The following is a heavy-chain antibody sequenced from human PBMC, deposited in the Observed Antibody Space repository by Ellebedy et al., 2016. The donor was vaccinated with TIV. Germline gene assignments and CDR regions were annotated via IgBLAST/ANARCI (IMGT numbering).Heavy chain of an antibody. J-gene: IGHJ4*02. CDR2: ISAYNGNT. CDR3: ASGSSEFDY. D-gene: IGHD3-22*01. CDR1: GGTFSSYA. V-gene: IGHV1-18*01. Sequence: AASVKVSCKASGGTFSSYAISWVRQAPGQGLEWMGWISAYNGNTNYAQKLQGRVTMTTDTSTSTAYMELRSLRSDDTAVYYCASGSSEFDYWGQGTLVTVSS.